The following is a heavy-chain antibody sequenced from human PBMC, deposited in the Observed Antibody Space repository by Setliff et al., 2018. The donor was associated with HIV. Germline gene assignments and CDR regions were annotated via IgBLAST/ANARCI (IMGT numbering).Heavy chain of an antibody. CDR1: GVSISGPIGITYY. D-gene: IGHD1-1*01. CDR3: ARHYHDASGFYNS. CDR2: IHYSRGS. J-gene: IGHJ4*02. V-gene: IGHV4-39*01. Sequence: SETLSLTCSVSGVSISGPIGITYYWDWLRQPPGKGLEWIGNIHYSRGSSYNASLKSRVTISLDTSKNHFSLKLSSVAAADTAVYYCARHYHDASGFYNSWGQGVLVTVSS.